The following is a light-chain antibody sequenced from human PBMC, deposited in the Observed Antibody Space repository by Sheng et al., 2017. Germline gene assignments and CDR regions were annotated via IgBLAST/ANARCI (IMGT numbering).Light chain of an antibody. CDR3: QQAKSYPLT. CDR1: QGIDNC. V-gene: IGKV1-12*01. J-gene: IGKJ4*01. CDR2: AAS. Sequence: DIQMTQSPSSVSASVGDRVTITCRASQGIDNCLAWYQQNPGKAPKLLIYAASTLERGVPSRFSGSGSGTEFTLAISSLQPEDSATYYCQQAKSYPLTVGGGTKVGIQ.